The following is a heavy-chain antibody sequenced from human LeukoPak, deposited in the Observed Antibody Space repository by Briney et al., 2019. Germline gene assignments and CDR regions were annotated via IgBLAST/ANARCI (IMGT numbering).Heavy chain of an antibody. Sequence: GASVKVSCKASGGTFSSYAISWVRQAPGQGLEWMGRIIPILGIANYAQKSQGRVTITADKSTSTAYMELSSLRSEDTAVYYCARDGPIVVVPAAMRGGGNNWFDPWGQGTLVTVSS. V-gene: IGHV1-69*04. CDR1: GGTFSSYA. J-gene: IGHJ5*02. D-gene: IGHD2-2*01. CDR2: IIPILGIA. CDR3: ARDGPIVVVPAAMRGGGNNWFDP.